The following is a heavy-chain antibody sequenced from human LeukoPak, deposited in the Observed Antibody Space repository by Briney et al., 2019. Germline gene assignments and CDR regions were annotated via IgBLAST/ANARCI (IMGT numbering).Heavy chain of an antibody. V-gene: IGHV4-59*01. CDR1: GGSISSYY. D-gene: IGHD6-13*01. CDR3: ARDPGSSWYRFDY. CDR2: IYYSGST. Sequence: SETLSLTCTVSGGSISSYYWSWIRQPPGKGLEWIGYIYYSGSTNYNPSLKSRVTISVDTSKNQFSLKLSSVTAVDTAVYYCARDPGSSWYRFDYWGQGTLVTVSS. J-gene: IGHJ4*02.